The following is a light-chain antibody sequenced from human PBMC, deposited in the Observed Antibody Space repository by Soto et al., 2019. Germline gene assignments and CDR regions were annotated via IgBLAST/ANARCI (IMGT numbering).Light chain of an antibody. V-gene: IGLV4-69*01. CDR1: SGHSSYA. CDR3: QTWGTGGV. Sequence: QLVLTQSPSASASLGASVKLTCTLSSGHSSYAIAWHQQQPEKGPRHLMKLNSDGSHSKGDGIPDRFSGSSSGAERYLTISSLQSEDEADYYCQTWGTGGVFGGGTKVTVL. CDR2: LNSDGSH. J-gene: IGLJ2*01.